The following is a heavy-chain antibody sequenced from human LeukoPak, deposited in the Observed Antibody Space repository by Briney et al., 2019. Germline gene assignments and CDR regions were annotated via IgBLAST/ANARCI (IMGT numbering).Heavy chain of an antibody. J-gene: IGHJ2*01. Sequence: GESLKISCKGSGYSFTSYWISRVRQMPGKGLEWMGRIDPSDSYTNYSPSFQGHVTISADKSISTPYLQWSSLKASDTAMYYCARMTEGPYWYFDLWGRGTLVTVSS. CDR2: IDPSDSYT. CDR1: GYSFTSYW. CDR3: ARMTEGPYWYFDL. V-gene: IGHV5-10-1*01.